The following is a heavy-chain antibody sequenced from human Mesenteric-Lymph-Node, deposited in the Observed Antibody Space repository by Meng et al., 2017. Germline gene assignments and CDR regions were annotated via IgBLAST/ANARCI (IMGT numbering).Heavy chain of an antibody. CDR1: AFTFSSYA. V-gene: IGHV3-23*01. J-gene: IGHJ2*01. Sequence: GESLKISCAASAFTFSSYAMSWVRQAPGKGLEWVSAISGSGGSTYYADSVKGRFTISRDNSKNTLYLQMNSLRAEDTAVYYCARNHYGDYVRLGYFDLWGRGTLVTVSS. CDR3: ARNHYGDYVRLGYFDL. D-gene: IGHD4-17*01. CDR2: ISGSGGST.